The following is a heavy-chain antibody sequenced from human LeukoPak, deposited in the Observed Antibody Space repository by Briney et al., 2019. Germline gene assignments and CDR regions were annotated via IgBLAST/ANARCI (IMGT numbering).Heavy chain of an antibody. D-gene: IGHD6-19*01. CDR2: INTNTGNP. Sequence: ASVKVSCKASGYSFNSQGMNWVRQAPGQGLEWMGWINTNTGNPTFAQGFTGRFVFSLDTSVSTAYLQISSLKAEDTAVYFCARGRGAVAGTGNTYYFDYWGQGTLATVSS. V-gene: IGHV7-4-1*02. CDR3: ARGRGAVAGTGNTYYFDY. CDR1: GYSFNSQG. J-gene: IGHJ4*02.